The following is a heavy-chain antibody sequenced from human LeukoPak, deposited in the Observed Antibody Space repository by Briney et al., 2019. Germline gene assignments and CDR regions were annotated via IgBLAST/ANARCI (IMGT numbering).Heavy chain of an antibody. V-gene: IGHV3-33*01. D-gene: IGHD3-22*01. CDR2: FWAHGGCQ. Sequence: GGSLRLSCAASGFTLSNHGMHWVRQAPGKGLEWVAVFWAHGGCQYYADSVKGRFTISGDTSRSTVHLQMNSLRVEDTAVYYCARDDDTSGHYSLLEYWGQGTRVTVAS. J-gene: IGHJ4*02. CDR3: ARDDDTSGHYSLLEY. CDR1: GFTLSNHG.